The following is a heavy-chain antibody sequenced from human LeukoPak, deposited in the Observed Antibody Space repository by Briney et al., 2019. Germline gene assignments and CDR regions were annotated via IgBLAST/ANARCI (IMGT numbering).Heavy chain of an antibody. Sequence: SETLSLTCTVSGGSIINYYWSWIRQPPGKGLEWIAYIYYSGSTSYNPSLKSRVTISVDTSKNQFSLKLSSVTAADTAVYYCARTGYSGSPPGYWGQGTLVTVSS. CDR2: IYYSGST. CDR1: GGSIINYY. J-gene: IGHJ4*02. V-gene: IGHV4-59*08. CDR3: ARTGYSGSPPGY. D-gene: IGHD1-26*01.